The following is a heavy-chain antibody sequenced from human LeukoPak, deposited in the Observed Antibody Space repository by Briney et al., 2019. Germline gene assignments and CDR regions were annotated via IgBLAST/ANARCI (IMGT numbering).Heavy chain of an antibody. Sequence: GGSLRLSCAASGFTFSSYAMHWVRQAPGKGLEWVAVTSYDGSNKYYADSVKGRFTISRDNAKNSLYLQMNSLRAEDTAVYYCARSGRRNDCWGQGTLVTVSS. J-gene: IGHJ4*02. CDR1: GFTFSSYA. D-gene: IGHD1-14*01. CDR3: ARSGRRNDC. CDR2: TSYDGSNK. V-gene: IGHV3-30-3*01.